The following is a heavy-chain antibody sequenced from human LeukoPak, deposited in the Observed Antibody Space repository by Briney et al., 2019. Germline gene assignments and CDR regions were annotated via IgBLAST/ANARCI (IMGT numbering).Heavy chain of an antibody. CDR1: GYTFTGYY. Sequence: GASVKVSCKASGYTFTGYYMHWVRQAPGQGLEWVGWINPNSGGTNYAQKFQGRVTMTRDTSISTVYMELRSLRSDDTAVYFCARDRSQGYFDWLLSNTNAFDIWGQGTMVTVSS. D-gene: IGHD3-9*01. CDR3: ARDRSQGYFDWLLSNTNAFDI. V-gene: IGHV1-2*02. J-gene: IGHJ3*02. CDR2: INPNSGGT.